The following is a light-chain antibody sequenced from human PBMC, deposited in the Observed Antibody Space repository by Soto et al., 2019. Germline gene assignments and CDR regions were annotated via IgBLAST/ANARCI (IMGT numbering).Light chain of an antibody. Sequence: EIVMTQSPATLSVSPGERATLSCRASQSVSRNLAWYQQKPGQAPRLLIYGASTRATGIPARFSGSGSGTEFTLTISCLQSEDCAVYYCQQYNNWPRTFCQGTKVEIK. J-gene: IGKJ1*01. CDR2: GAS. CDR3: QQYNNWPRT. CDR1: QSVSRN. V-gene: IGKV3-15*01.